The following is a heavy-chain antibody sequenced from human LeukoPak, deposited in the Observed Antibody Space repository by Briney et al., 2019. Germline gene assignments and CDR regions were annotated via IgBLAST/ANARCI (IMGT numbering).Heavy chain of an antibody. D-gene: IGHD6-19*01. J-gene: IGHJ4*02. Sequence: SETLSLTCTVSGGSISSSSYYWGCIRQPPGKGLESIGSIFYGGTTYYNPSLKSRATISVDTSKNQFSLKLSSVTAADTAVYYCARQTTRGQWLAQFDYWGQGSLVTVSS. CDR3: ARQTTRGQWLAQFDY. V-gene: IGHV4-39*01. CDR2: IFYGGTT. CDR1: GGSISSSSYY.